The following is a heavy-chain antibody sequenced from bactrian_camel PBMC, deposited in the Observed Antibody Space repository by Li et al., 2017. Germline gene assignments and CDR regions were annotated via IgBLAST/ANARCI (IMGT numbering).Heavy chain of an antibody. D-gene: IGHD6*01. CDR3: VRAVGWYGENS. V-gene: IGHV3S67*01. CDR1: GLSVSDFS. CDR2: IRRDDLT. Sequence: DVQLVESGGGLVQPGGSLRLSCAPSGLSVSDFSMAWFRQSPGKEREGVAAIRRDDLTAYTDSVKGRFTISKDNAGNTVALQMNSLKPEDTGVYYCVRAVGWYGENSWGQGTQVTVS. J-gene: IGHJ6*01.